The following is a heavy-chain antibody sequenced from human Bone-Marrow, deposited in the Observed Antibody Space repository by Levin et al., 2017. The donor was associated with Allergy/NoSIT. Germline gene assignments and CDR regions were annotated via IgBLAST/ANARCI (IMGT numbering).Heavy chain of an antibody. CDR1: GFTVSNNY. V-gene: IGHV3-66*01. CDR3: SGGRYCSGSTCPD. CDR2: IYSGGST. J-gene: IGHJ4*02. Sequence: PGESLKISCAASGFTVSNNYMTWVRQAPGKGLEWVSLIYSGGSTYYVDSVKGRFTISRDSSKNTVFLQMNSLRVEDTAVYYCSGGRYCSGSTCPDWGQGTLVTVSS. D-gene: IGHD2-15*01.